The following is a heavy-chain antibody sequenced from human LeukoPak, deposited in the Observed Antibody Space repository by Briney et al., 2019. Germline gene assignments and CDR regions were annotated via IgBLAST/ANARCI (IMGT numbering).Heavy chain of an antibody. Sequence: GGSLRLSCAASGFTFSSYSMNWVRQAPGKGLEWVSSISTSSSYKYYADSVKGRFTISRDNAKNSLYLQMNSLRAEDTALYYCASPMGSGWYLSAFDYWGQGTLVTVSS. CDR1: GFTFSSYS. J-gene: IGHJ4*02. D-gene: IGHD6-19*01. CDR2: ISTSSSYK. CDR3: ASPMGSGWYLSAFDY. V-gene: IGHV3-21*04.